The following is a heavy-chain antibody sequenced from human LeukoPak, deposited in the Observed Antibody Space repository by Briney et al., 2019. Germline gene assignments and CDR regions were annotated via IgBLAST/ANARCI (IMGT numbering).Heavy chain of an antibody. CDR1: GGSFSGYY. D-gene: IGHD5-18*01. V-gene: IGHV4-34*01. CDR3: ARVGAWIQLGYFDY. Sequence: SETLSLTCAVYGGSFSGYYWSWIRQPPGKGLEWIGSMYHSGSTSYNPSLKSRVTISVDTSKNQFSLQLSSVTATDTAVYYCARVGAWIQLGYFDYWGQGTLVTVSS. J-gene: IGHJ4*02. CDR2: MYHSGST.